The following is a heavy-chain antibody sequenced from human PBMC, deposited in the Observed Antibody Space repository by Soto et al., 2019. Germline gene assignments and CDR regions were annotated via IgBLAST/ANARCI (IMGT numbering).Heavy chain of an antibody. CDR2: ISSSSSYI. CDR1: GFTFSSYS. Sequence: GGSLRLSCAASGFTFSSYSMNWVRQAPGKGLEWVSSISSSSSYIYYADSVKGRFTISRDNAKNSLYLQMNSLRAEDTAVYYCARSLLRFLESQPPLVLPYYMDVWGKGTTVTVSS. D-gene: IGHD3-3*01. CDR3: ARSLLRFLESQPPLVLPYYMDV. J-gene: IGHJ6*03. V-gene: IGHV3-21*01.